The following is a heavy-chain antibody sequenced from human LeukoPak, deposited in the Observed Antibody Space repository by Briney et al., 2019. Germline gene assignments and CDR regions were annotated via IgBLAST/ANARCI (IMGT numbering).Heavy chain of an antibody. CDR2: INHSGST. J-gene: IGHJ4*02. CDR3: ARGSRQIVVVILDY. D-gene: IGHD2-21*01. V-gene: IGHV4-34*01. CDR1: GGSFSGYY. Sequence: SETQSLTCAVYGGSFSGYYWSWIRQPPGKGLERIGEINHSGSTNYNPSLKSRVTISVDTSKNQFSLKLSSVTAADTAVYYCARGSRQIVVVILDYWGQGTLVTVSS.